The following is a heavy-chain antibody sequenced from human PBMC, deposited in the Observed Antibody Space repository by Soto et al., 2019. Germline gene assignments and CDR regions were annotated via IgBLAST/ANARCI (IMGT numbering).Heavy chain of an antibody. Sequence: SETLSLTCTVSGGSISSRDSYWGWIRQPPGKGLEWIGSFHYSGSTYYNPSLKSRVTISVDTSKNQLSLRVTSVTAADTAVYYCARSFWRSHFDYWGQGTLVTVSS. CDR2: FHYSGST. V-gene: IGHV4-39*01. CDR1: GGSISSRDSY. CDR3: ARSFWRSHFDY. D-gene: IGHD3-3*01. J-gene: IGHJ4*02.